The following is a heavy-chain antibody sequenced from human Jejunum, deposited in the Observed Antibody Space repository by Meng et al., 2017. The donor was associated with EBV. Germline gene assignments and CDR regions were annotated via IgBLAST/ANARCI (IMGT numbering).Heavy chain of an antibody. V-gene: IGHV4-4*02. CDR2: INQVGST. CDR1: TDFISSYGW. Sequence: VQLPEAGPGLVKPSGPLSSTCAASTDFISSYGWWSWVRQPPGKGLEWLGEINQVGSTYYNPSLKSRVTISIDTSKRQFSLRLNSMTAADTAVYYCARASSERLLDYWGQGTLVTVSS. CDR3: ARASSERLLDY. J-gene: IGHJ4*02. D-gene: IGHD1-14*01.